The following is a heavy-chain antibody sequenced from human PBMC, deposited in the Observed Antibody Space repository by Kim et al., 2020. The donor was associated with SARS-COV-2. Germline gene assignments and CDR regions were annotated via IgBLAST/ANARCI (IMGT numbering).Heavy chain of an antibody. CDR1: GGSISSGGYY. V-gene: IGHV4-31*03. Sequence: SETLSLTCTVSGGSISSGGYYWSWIRQHPGKGLEWIAYIYYSGRTNYNPSLKSRVTISIDTSKNQFSLKLSSVTAADTAVYYCARSGYSYGIYFYGMDV. CDR2: IYYSGRT. J-gene: IGHJ6*01. D-gene: IGHD5-18*01. CDR3: ARSGYSYGIYFYGMDV.